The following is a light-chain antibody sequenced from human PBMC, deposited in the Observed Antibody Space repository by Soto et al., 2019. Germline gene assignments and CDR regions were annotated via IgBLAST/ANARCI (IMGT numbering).Light chain of an antibody. J-gene: IGKJ1*01. CDR1: QSVSSSF. CDR2: AAF. Sequence: EIVLTQSPGTLSSSPGERATLSCRASQSVSSSFLAWYQQKPGQAPSLLIHAAFTGASGIPARFRGSGSGTDFTLTISSLEPEDLAVYFCHQYASSPQTFGQGTKVDIK. CDR3: HQYASSPQT. V-gene: IGKV3-20*01.